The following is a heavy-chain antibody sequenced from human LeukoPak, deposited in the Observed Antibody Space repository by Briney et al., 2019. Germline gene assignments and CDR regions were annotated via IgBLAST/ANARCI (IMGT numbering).Heavy chain of an antibody. Sequence: ASVKVSCKASGYTFTGYYMHWVRQAPGQGLEWMGWINPNSGGTNYAQKFQGRVTMTRDTSISTAYMELSRLRSDDTAVYYCARVPDSYDILTGYYTYGMDVWGQGTTVTVSS. J-gene: IGHJ6*02. D-gene: IGHD3-9*01. CDR1: GYTFTGYY. CDR2: INPNSGGT. V-gene: IGHV1-2*02. CDR3: ARVPDSYDILTGYYTYGMDV.